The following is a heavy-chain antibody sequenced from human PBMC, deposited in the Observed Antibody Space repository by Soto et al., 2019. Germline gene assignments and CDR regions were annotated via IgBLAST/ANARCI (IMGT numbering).Heavy chain of an antibody. CDR3: ARDDPLRYFDWLLLYYYYYGMDV. D-gene: IGHD3-9*01. Sequence: ASVKVSCKASGYTFTSYYMHWVRQAPGQGLEWMGIINPSGGSTSYAQKFQGRVTMTRDTSTSTVYMELSSLRSEDTAVYYCARDDPLRYFDWLLLYYYYYGMDVWGQGTTVTVSS. CDR2: INPSGGST. CDR1: GYTFTSYY. J-gene: IGHJ6*02. V-gene: IGHV1-46*01.